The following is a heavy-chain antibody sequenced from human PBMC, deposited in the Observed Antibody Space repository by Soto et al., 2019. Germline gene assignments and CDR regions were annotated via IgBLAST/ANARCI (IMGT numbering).Heavy chain of an antibody. V-gene: IGHV3-15*07. J-gene: IGHJ4*01. D-gene: IGHD2-2*01. CDR2: IKSKTDGGTA. CDR1: GFTFSNAW. Sequence: EVQLVESGGGLVKPGGSLRLSCAASGFTFSNAWINWVRQAPGKGLEWVGRIKSKTDGGTADFAAPVKGRFAISRDDSKDTVYLQMNRVKTEVTAVYYCTTDSYSSILVVRSDYWGHGALVTVSS. CDR3: TTDSYSSILVVRSDY.